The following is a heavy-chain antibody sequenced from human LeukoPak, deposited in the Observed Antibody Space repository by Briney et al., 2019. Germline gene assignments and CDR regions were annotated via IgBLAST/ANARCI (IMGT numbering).Heavy chain of an antibody. CDR3: AIYEYSSSWDYYYGMDV. J-gene: IGHJ6*02. CDR1: GGSLSSSSYY. Sequence: PSETLSLTCTVSGGSLSSSSYYWGWVRQPPGTGLEWIGSIYYSGSTYYNPSLKSRVTISVDTSKNQFSLKLSSVTTADTAVYYCAIYEYSSSWDYYYGMDVWGQGTTVTVSS. CDR2: IYYSGST. V-gene: IGHV4-39*01. D-gene: IGHD6-6*01.